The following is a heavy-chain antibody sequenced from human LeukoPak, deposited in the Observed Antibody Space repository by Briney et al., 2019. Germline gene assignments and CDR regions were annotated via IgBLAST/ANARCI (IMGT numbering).Heavy chain of an antibody. D-gene: IGHD1-26*01. CDR3: ASPPLSSAMYYAR. Sequence: ASVKASCKASGYNFSGHYMHWVRQAPGQGLEWMGWIKPSNGDTKYAQNFQGRVTMTRDTSISTAYMELSSLRSDDTAVYYCASPPLSSAMYYARGDQRTLVTVSS. J-gene: IGHJ4*02. CDR1: GYNFSGHY. V-gene: IGHV1-2*02. CDR2: IKPSNGDT.